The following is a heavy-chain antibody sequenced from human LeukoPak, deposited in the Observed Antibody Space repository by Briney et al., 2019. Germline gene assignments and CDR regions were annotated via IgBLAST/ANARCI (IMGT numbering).Heavy chain of an antibody. V-gene: IGHV3-9*03. CDR2: ISWNSGSI. CDR1: GFTFDDYA. Sequence: GGSLRLSCAASGFTFDDYAMHWVRQAPGKGLEWASGISWNSGSIGYADSVKGRFTISRDNAKNSLYLQMNSLRAEDMALYYCAKDIARSGYYYMDVWGKGTTVTVSS. J-gene: IGHJ6*03. CDR3: AKDIARSGYYYMDV.